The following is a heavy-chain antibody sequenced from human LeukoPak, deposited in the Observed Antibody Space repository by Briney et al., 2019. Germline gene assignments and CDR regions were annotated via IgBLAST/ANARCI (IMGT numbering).Heavy chain of an antibody. D-gene: IGHD3-22*01. J-gene: IGHJ4*02. CDR2: INSNSGVP. Sequence: APVKVSCKASGYTFIGFYIHWVRHAPGQPLEWMGWINSNSGVPNYAQKFQGRVTMTKDTSISTAYIQLSSLRSDDTAVYYCARDPLYSSGPIAHDFWGQGTLVTVSS. CDR1: GYTFIGFY. CDR3: ARDPLYSSGPIAHDF. V-gene: IGHV1-2*02.